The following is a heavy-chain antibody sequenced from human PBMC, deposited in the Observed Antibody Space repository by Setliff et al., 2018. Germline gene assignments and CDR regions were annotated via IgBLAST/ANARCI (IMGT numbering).Heavy chain of an antibody. Sequence: SSETLSLTCTVSDDSITTSAYFWGWSRQPPGKGLEWIGSLYYGGSTYSTYYNPSLKSRITISVDTSMNQFSLRLSSVTAADTAVYYCARIITMKASAADFDYWGQGTPVTVSS. CDR3: ARIITMKASAADFDY. J-gene: IGHJ4*02. CDR1: DDSITTSAYF. V-gene: IGHV4-39*01. CDR2: LYYGGSTYST.